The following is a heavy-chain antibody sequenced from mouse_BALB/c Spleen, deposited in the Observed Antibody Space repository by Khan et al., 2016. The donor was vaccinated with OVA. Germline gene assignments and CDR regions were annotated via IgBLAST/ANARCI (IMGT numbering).Heavy chain of an antibody. Sequence: QVQLKQSGPGLVAPSQSLSITCTVSGFSLTSYDISWIRQPPGKGLEWLGVIWTGGGTNYNSAFMSRLSISKDNSKSQVFLKMNSLQSDDNAIYYCVRRGSYYGSFYWYFDVWGSGTTVTVSS. D-gene: IGHD1-1*01. CDR3: VRRGSYYGSFYWYFDV. CDR2: IWTGGGT. CDR1: GFSLTSYD. J-gene: IGHJ1*01. V-gene: IGHV2-9-2*01.